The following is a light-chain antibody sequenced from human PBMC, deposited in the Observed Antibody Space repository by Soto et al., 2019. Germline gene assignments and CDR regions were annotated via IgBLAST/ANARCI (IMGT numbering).Light chain of an antibody. CDR2: ATS. CDR1: QDISTS. J-gene: IGKJ4*01. Sequence: DIQMTQSPSSLSASVGDRVTITCRASQDISTSLAWYQQKPGEVTKVLIYATSILQSGVPARFSGSGSGTDFTLTISSLQPEDVATYYCQNYNSAPLTFGGGTKVEI. V-gene: IGKV1-27*01. CDR3: QNYNSAPLT.